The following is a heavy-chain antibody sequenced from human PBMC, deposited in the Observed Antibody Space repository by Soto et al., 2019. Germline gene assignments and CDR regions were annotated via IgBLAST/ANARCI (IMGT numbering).Heavy chain of an antibody. CDR1: GGSISSSSYY. CDR3: ASSYGDYDWFDP. V-gene: IGHV4-39*01. CDR2: IYYSGST. Sequence: SETLSLTGTVSGGSISSSSYYWGWIRQPPGKGLEWIGSIYYSGSTYYNPSLKSRVTISVDTSKNQFSLKLSSVTAADTAVYYCASSYGDYDWFDPWGQGTLVTVSS. J-gene: IGHJ5*02. D-gene: IGHD4-17*01.